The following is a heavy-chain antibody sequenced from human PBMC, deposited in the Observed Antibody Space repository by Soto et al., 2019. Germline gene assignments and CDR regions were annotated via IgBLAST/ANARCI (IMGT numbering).Heavy chain of an antibody. Sequence: QVQLVESGGGVVQPGRSLRLSCAASGFTFSSYGMHWVRQAPGKGLEWVAVISYDGSNKYYADSAKGRLTISRDNSKNTLYLQINSLRAEDTAVYYCAKGQHCSTTSCYFYYYGVDVWGQGTTVAVSS. V-gene: IGHV3-30*18. CDR3: AKGQHCSTTSCYFYYYGVDV. D-gene: IGHD2-2*01. CDR1: GFTFSSYG. J-gene: IGHJ6*02. CDR2: ISYDGSNK.